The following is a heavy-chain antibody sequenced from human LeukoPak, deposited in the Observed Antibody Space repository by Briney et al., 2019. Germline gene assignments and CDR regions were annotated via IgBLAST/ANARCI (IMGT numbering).Heavy chain of an antibody. CDR3: AAWVGYYYGMDV. CDR1: GGSFSGYY. V-gene: IGHV4-34*01. Sequence: SETLSLTCAVYGGSFSGYYWSWIRQPPGKGLEWIGEINHSGSTNYNPSLKSRVTISVDTSKNQFSLKLSSVTAADTAVYYCAAWVGYYYGMDVWGQGTTVTVSS. CDR2: INHSGST. J-gene: IGHJ6*02.